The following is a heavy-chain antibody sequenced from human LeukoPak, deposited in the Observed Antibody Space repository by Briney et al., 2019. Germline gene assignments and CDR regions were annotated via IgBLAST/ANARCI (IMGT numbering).Heavy chain of an antibody. V-gene: IGHV1-18*01. Sequence: ASVKVSCKASGYTFTSYGLSWVRQAPGQGLEWMGWISAYNGNTKHAQKLQGRVTMTRDTSTSTAYMELRSLRSDDTAVYYCARALRRYSYDYPSPDYWGQGTLVTVSS. D-gene: IGHD5-18*01. CDR3: ARALRRYSYDYPSPDY. CDR1: GYTFTSYG. J-gene: IGHJ4*02. CDR2: ISAYNGNT.